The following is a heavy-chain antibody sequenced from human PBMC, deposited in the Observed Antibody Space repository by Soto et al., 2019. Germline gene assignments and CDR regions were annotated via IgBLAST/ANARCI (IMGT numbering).Heavy chain of an antibody. J-gene: IGHJ3*02. CDR1: GFTFSTYG. D-gene: IGHD2-8*01. Sequence: QVQVMESGGGVVQPGRSLRLSCAASGFTFSTYGMHWVRQAPGKGLEWVAVIWHDGGKKVYADSVMGRFTISRDNSKKTLYLEMNSLRVEDTAVYYCARDDNGDPNVFDMWGHGTMVTVSS. V-gene: IGHV3-33*01. CDR3: ARDDNGDPNVFDM. CDR2: IWHDGGKK.